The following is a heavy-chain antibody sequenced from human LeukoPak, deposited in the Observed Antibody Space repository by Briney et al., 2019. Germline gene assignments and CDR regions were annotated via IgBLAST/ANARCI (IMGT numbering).Heavy chain of an antibody. Sequence: PGGSLRLSCAASGFTFSSYAMSWVRQAPGKGLEWVSAISGSGGSTYYADSVKGRFTISRDNSKNTLYLQMNSLRAEDTAVYYCAKECSSNWFEYNWFDPWGQGTLVTVSS. CDR2: ISGSGGST. CDR3: AKECSSNWFEYNWFDP. V-gene: IGHV3-23*01. CDR1: GFTFSSYA. J-gene: IGHJ5*02. D-gene: IGHD6-13*01.